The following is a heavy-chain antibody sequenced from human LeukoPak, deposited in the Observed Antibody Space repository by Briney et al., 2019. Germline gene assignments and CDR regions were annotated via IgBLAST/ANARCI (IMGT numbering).Heavy chain of an antibody. CDR2: ISYDGSNK. CDR3: AKVAGLSSSPPDY. Sequence: GGSLRLSCAASGFTFSSYAMHWVRQAPGKGLEWVAVISYDGSNKYYADSVKGRFTISRDNSKNTLYLQMNSLRTEDTAVYYCAKVAGLSSSPPDYWGQGTLVTVSS. V-gene: IGHV3-30-3*01. J-gene: IGHJ4*02. CDR1: GFTFSSYA. D-gene: IGHD6-6*01.